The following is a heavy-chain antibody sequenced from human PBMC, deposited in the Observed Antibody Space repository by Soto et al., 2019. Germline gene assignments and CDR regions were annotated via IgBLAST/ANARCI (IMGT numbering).Heavy chain of an antibody. CDR1: GFTFDDYA. V-gene: IGHV3-9*01. CDR2: ISWNSGSI. J-gene: IGHJ4*02. Sequence: EVQQVESGGGLVQPGRSLRLSCAASGFTFDDYAMHWVRQAPGKGLEWVSGISWNSGSIGYADSVKGRFTISRDNAKNSLYLQMNSLRAVDSALYYCANDRDHWGQRTLVTVSS. CDR3: ANDRDH.